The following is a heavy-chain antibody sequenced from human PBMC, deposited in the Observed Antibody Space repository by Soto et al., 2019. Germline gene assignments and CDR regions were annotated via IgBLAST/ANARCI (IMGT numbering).Heavy chain of an antibody. J-gene: IGHJ6*01. D-gene: IGHD2-2*01. CDR1: GLTYSTAW. Sequence: PGGSLRLSCEVSGLTYSTAWMHWVRQAPGKGLVWVSSINRDGSVTNYADSVKGRFTISRDSAEKTLYLQINNLRADDTGVYYCARADIVVGHYIRIWGQGTTVTVS. CDR3: ARADIVVGHYIRI. V-gene: IGHV3-74*01. CDR2: INRDGSVT.